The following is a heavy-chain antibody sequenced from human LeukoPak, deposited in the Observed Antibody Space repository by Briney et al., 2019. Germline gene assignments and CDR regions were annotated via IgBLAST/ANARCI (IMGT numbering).Heavy chain of an antibody. V-gene: IGHV1-2*02. CDR3: ARDAAGNDAFDI. CDR2: TNPNSGGT. CDR1: GYTLTGYY. D-gene: IGHD6-19*01. Sequence: ASVKVSCKASGYTLTGYYMHWVRQAPGQGLEWMGWTNPNSGGTNYAQKFQGRVTMTRDTSISTAYMELSRLRSDDTAVYYCARDAAGNDAFDIWGQGTMVTVSS. J-gene: IGHJ3*02.